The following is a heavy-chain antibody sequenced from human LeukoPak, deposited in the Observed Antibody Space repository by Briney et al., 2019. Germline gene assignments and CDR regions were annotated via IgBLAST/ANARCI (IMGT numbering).Heavy chain of an antibody. Sequence: GGSLRLSYAASGFTFDDYAMHRVRQAPGKGLEWVSGISWNSGSIGYADSVKGRFTISRDNAKNSLYLQMNSLRAEDTALYYCAKANYDSSGYYFDYWGQGTLVTVSS. CDR1: GFTFDDYA. J-gene: IGHJ4*02. CDR2: ISWNSGSI. CDR3: AKANYDSSGYYFDY. D-gene: IGHD3-22*01. V-gene: IGHV3-9*01.